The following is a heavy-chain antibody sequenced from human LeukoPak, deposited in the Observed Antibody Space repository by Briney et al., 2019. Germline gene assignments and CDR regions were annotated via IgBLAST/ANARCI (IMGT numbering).Heavy chain of an antibody. D-gene: IGHD6-13*01. Sequence: ASVKVSCKVSGYTLTELSMHWVRQAPGKGLEWMGGFDPEDGETIHAQKFQGRVTMTEDTSTDTAYMELSSLRSEDTAVYYCATGRFSSSPYYYYYYMDVWGKGTTVTVSS. CDR2: FDPEDGET. J-gene: IGHJ6*03. CDR3: ATGRFSSSPYYYYYYMDV. CDR1: GYTLTELS. V-gene: IGHV1-24*01.